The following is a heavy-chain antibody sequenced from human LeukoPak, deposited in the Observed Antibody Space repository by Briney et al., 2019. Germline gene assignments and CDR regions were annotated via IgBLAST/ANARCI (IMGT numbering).Heavy chain of an antibody. CDR1: GFTFSSYG. Sequence: GASLRLSCAASGFTFSSYGMHWVRQDPGKGLEWVAFIRYDGSNKYYADSVKGRFTISRDNSKNTLYLQMNSLRAEDTAVYFCAKDFYESSGYYYDYWGQGTLVTVSS. CDR2: IRYDGSNK. D-gene: IGHD3-22*01. J-gene: IGHJ4*02. CDR3: AKDFYESSGYYYDY. V-gene: IGHV3-30*02.